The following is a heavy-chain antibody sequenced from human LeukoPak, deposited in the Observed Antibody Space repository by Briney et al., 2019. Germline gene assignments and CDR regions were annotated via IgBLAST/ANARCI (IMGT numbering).Heavy chain of an antibody. CDR2: INWNGGST. D-gene: IGHD3-22*01. CDR3: ARERTYYYDSNPDYFDY. CDR1: GLTFDDYG. Sequence: PGGSLRLSCAASGLTFDDYGMSWVRQAPGKGLEWVSGINWNGGSTGYADSVKGRFTISRDNAKNSLYLQMNSLRAGDTALYYCARERTYYYDSNPDYFDYWGQGTLVTVSS. J-gene: IGHJ4*02. V-gene: IGHV3-20*04.